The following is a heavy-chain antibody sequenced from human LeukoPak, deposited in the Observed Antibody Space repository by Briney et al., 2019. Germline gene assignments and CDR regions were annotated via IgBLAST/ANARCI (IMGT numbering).Heavy chain of an antibody. CDR3: ARDGAAAALDWFDP. J-gene: IGHJ5*02. Sequence: ASVKVSCKASGYTFTSYGISWVRQAPGQGLEWMGWISAYNGNTNYAQKLQGRVTMTTDTSTSTAYMELRSLRPDDTAVYYCARDGAAAALDWFDPWGQGTLVTVSS. V-gene: IGHV1-18*01. CDR2: ISAYNGNT. CDR1: GYTFTSYG. D-gene: IGHD6-13*01.